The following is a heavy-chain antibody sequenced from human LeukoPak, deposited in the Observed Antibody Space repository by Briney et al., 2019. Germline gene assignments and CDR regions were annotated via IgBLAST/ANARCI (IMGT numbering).Heavy chain of an antibody. Sequence: PGRSLRLSCAASGFTFSSCGMHWVRQAPGKGLEWVAFIRYDGSNKYYADSVKGRFTISRDNSKNTLYLQMNSLRAEDTAVYYCAKLRGGGLPAARRYFDYWGQGTLVTVSS. CDR2: IRYDGSNK. V-gene: IGHV3-30*02. D-gene: IGHD2-2*01. J-gene: IGHJ4*02. CDR3: AKLRGGGLPAARRYFDY. CDR1: GFTFSSCG.